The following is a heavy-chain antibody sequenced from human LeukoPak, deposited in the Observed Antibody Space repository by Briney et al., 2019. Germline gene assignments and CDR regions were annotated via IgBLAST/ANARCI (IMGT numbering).Heavy chain of an antibody. CDR1: GYTFTGYY. Sequence: ASVKVSCKASGYTFTGYYMHWVRQAPGQGLEWMGWINPNSGGTNYAQKFRGRVTMTRDTSISTAYMELSRLRSDDTAVYYCAVRYCSSTSCYNGFDYWGQGTLVTVSS. CDR3: AVRYCSSTSCYNGFDY. J-gene: IGHJ4*02. D-gene: IGHD2-2*02. CDR2: INPNSGGT. V-gene: IGHV1-2*02.